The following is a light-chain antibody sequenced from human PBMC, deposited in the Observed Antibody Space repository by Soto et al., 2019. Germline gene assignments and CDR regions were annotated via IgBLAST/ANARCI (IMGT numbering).Light chain of an antibody. CDR2: DVS. Sequence: QSALTQPASVSGSPGQSITISCTGTSSDVGGYNYVSWYQQHPGKAPKLMVYDVSNRPSGVSNRFSGSKSGNTASLTISGLQAEDEADYSCSSYTSSSPPAFGPGTKVPV. CDR3: SSYTSSSPPA. V-gene: IGLV2-14*01. J-gene: IGLJ1*01. CDR1: SSDVGGYNY.